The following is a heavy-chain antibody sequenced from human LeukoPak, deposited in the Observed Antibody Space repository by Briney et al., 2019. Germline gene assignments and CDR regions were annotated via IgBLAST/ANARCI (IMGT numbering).Heavy chain of an antibody. D-gene: IGHD2-2*01. V-gene: IGHV5-51*01. CDR2: IFPGDSDT. CDR1: GYSFSSHW. Sequence: GESLKIPCYGSGYSFSSHWIGWVRQMPGKGLEWVGIIFPGDSDTRYSPSFEGQVTISADKSISTAYLEWASLQASDTAMYHCPSPAGTDAPDICGAGTMVTVSS. J-gene: IGHJ3*02. CDR3: PSPAGTDAPDI.